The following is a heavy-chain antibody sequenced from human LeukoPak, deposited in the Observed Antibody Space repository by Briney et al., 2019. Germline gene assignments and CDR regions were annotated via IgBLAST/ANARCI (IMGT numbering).Heavy chain of an antibody. V-gene: IGHV3-30*02. CDR2: IRYDGSKK. D-gene: IGHD3-3*01. CDR1: GFTFSSYG. CDR3: AKAVQTIFGVGNYYMDV. J-gene: IGHJ6*03. Sequence: GGSLRLSCAASGFTFSSYGMHWVGQAPGKGLEWVAFIRYDGSKKYYADSVKGRFTISRDNSKNTLYLQMDSLRAEDTAVYYCAKAVQTIFGVGNYYMDVWGKGTMVTVSS.